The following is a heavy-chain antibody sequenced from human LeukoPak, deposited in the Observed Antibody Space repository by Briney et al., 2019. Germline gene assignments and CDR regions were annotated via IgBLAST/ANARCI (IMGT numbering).Heavy chain of an antibody. Sequence: ASVKVSCKASGGTFSSYAISWVRQAPGQGLEWMGWINPNSGGTNYAQKFQGRVTMTRDTSISTAYMELSRLRSDDTAVYYCARDLIAVAGWFDPWGQGTLVTVSS. CDR3: ARDLIAVAGWFDP. J-gene: IGHJ5*02. CDR1: GGTFSSYA. CDR2: INPNSGGT. V-gene: IGHV1-2*02. D-gene: IGHD6-19*01.